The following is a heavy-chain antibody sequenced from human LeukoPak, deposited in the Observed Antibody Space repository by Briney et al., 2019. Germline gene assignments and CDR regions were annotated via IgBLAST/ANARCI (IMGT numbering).Heavy chain of an antibody. CDR1: GFTFSSYS. J-gene: IGHJ4*02. CDR3: ARGAEYYCDSSGYFPFDY. V-gene: IGHV3-21*01. CDR2: ITSGGHI. D-gene: IGHD3-22*01. Sequence: GGSLRLSCAASGFTFSSYSMNWVRQAPGKGLEWVSSITSGGHIYCPDSLKGRFTISRDNAKNSLYLQMNSLRAEDTAIYYCARGAEYYCDSSGYFPFDYWGQGTLVTVSS.